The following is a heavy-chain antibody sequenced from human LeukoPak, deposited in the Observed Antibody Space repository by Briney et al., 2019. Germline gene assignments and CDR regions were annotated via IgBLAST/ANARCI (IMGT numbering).Heavy chain of an antibody. Sequence: PSQTLSLTCTVSGDSISTGSYYWSWIRQPAGKGLEWIGRIHTSGSTNYNPSLKSRLTMSVDTSKNQFSLKLTSVTAADTAVYYCARDQGCGSYDYWGQGTLVTVSS. CDR1: GDSISTGSYY. CDR3: ARDQGCGSYDY. V-gene: IGHV4-61*02. D-gene: IGHD6-19*01. J-gene: IGHJ4*02. CDR2: IHTSGST.